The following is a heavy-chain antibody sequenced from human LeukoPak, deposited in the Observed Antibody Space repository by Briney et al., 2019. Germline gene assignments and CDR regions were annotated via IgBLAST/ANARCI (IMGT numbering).Heavy chain of an antibody. D-gene: IGHD1-26*01. V-gene: IGHV4-61*01. J-gene: IGHJ6*02. CDR2: IYYSGST. CDR1: GGSVSSGSYY. CDR3: ARGRSNYYGMDV. Sequence: TETLSLTCTVSGGSVSSGSYYWSWIRQPPGKGLEWIGYIYYSGSTNYNPSLKSRVTISVDTSKNQFSLKLSSVTAADTAVYYCARGRSNYYGMDVWGQGTTVTVSS.